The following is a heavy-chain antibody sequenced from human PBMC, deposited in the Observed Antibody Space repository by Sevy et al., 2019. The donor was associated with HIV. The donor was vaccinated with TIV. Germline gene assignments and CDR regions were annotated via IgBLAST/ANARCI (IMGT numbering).Heavy chain of an antibody. CDR1: GVSLRVSGVG. CDR2: IYWDDDE. V-gene: IGHV2-5*02. Sequence: SGPTLVKSTQTLTLTCNFSGVSLRVSGVGVGWIRQPPGKALEWLALIYWDDDEHYSPSLKTRLSITKDNFKNQVVLTMTNMDPVDTATYYCVRFPSGHDLTFFDSWGPGTLVTVSS. CDR3: VRFPSGHDLTFFDS. D-gene: IGHD5-12*01. J-gene: IGHJ4*02.